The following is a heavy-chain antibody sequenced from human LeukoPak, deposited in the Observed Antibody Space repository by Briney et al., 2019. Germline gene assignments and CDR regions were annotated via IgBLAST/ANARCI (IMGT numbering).Heavy chain of an antibody. V-gene: IGHV3-9*01. J-gene: IGHJ5*02. CDR2: ISWNSGSI. D-gene: IGHD6-13*01. Sequence: PGRSLRLSCAASGFSFDDYAMHWVRQAPGKGLEWVSGISWNSGSIGHADSVKGRFTASRDNAKNSLYLQMNSLRVEDTAVYYCASRSINWYRGNNWFDPWGQGTLVTVSS. CDR3: ASRSINWYRGNNWFDP. CDR1: GFSFDDYA.